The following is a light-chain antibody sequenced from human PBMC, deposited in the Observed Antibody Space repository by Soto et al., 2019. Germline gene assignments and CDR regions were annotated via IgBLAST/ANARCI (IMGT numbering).Light chain of an antibody. V-gene: IGLV2-14*01. J-gene: IGLJ1*01. CDR3: NSYTSKSTGV. CDR2: EVS. CDR1: SSDVGGYNY. Sequence: QSALTQPASVSGSPGQSITISCTGTSSDVGGYNYVSWYQQHPGKAPKLIIYEVSNRPSEVSNRFSGSKSGNTASLTISGLQAEDEAHYYCNSYTSKSTGVFGTGTKLTVL.